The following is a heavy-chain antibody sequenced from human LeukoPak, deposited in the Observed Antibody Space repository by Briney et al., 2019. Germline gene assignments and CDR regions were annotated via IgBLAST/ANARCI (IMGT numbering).Heavy chain of an antibody. Sequence: SETLSLTCTVSGGFMSSYYWSWLRQPPGKGLEWIGYIYYSGSTKYNPSLRSRVTISVDTSKNQFSLKLSSVTAAYTAVYYCARGTRAGYNLEPFDYWGQGTLVTVSS. CDR2: IYYSGST. CDR1: GGFMSSYY. J-gene: IGHJ4*02. D-gene: IGHD5-24*01. V-gene: IGHV4-59*08. CDR3: ARGTRAGYNLEPFDY.